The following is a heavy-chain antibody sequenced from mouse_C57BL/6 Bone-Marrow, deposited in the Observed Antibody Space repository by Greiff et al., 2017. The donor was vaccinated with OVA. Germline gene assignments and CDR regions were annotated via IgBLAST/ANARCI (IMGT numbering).Heavy chain of an antibody. V-gene: IGHV1-7*01. CDR2: INPGSGYT. CDR1: GYTFTSYG. CDR3: ARRYYGVDY. J-gene: IGHJ2*01. Sequence: QVQLKESGAELAKPGASVKLSCKASGYTFTSYGMHWVKQTPGQGLEWIGSINPGSGYTKYNQKFKDKATLTADKSSSTAYMQLRSLTYEDSAVYYCARRYYGVDYWGQGTTLTVSS. D-gene: IGHD1-1*01.